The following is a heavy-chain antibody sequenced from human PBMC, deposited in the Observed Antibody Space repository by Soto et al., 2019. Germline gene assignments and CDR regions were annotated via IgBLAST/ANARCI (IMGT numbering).Heavy chain of an antibody. CDR2: IIPIFGTA. V-gene: IGHV1-69*01. CDR1: GGTFSSYS. CDR3: ARDGGRHSGGIDY. Sequence: QVQLVQSGAEVKKPGSSVKVSCKASGGTFSSYSINWVRQAPGQGLEWMGEIIPIFGTANYAQKFQGTVTITADESTSTAYMELSRLRSEDTAVYYCARDGGRHSGGIDYWGQGTLVTVSS. D-gene: IGHD1-26*01. J-gene: IGHJ4*02.